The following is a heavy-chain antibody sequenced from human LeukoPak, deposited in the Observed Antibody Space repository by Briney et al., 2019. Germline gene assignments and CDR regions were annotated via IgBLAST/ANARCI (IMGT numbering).Heavy chain of an antibody. CDR3: ARQKRYSSSNWFDP. J-gene: IGHJ5*02. CDR2: IYYSGST. CDR1: GGSISSSSYY. V-gene: IGHV4-39*01. Sequence: SETLSLTCTVSGGSISSSSYYWGWIRQPPGKGLEWIGSIYYSGSTYYNPSLKSRVTISVDTSKNQFSLKLSSVTAADTAVYYCARQKRYSSSNWFDPWGLGTLVTVSS. D-gene: IGHD6-13*01.